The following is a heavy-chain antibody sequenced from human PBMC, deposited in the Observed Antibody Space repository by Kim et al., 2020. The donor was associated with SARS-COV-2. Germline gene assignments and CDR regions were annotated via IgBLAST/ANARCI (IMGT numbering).Heavy chain of an antibody. D-gene: IGHD4-17*01. Sequence: GGSLRLSCAASGFTFSDYYMSWIRQAPGKGLEWVSYISSSGSTIYYADSVKGRFTISRDNAKNSLYLQMNSLRAEDTAVYYCARIWTDYGDYVGAFDIRGQGTMVTVSS. CDR2: ISSSGSTI. V-gene: IGHV3-11*01. CDR1: GFTFSDYY. J-gene: IGHJ3*02. CDR3: ARIWTDYGDYVGAFDI.